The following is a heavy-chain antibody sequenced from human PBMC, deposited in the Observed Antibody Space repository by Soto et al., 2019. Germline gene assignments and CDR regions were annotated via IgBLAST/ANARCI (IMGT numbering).Heavy chain of an antibody. CDR1: GGSIATTSYF. Sequence: PSETLSLTCSVSGGSIATTSYFWAWIRQTPGKGLEWIGSVYYRGDTQYSPSLTSRVTISEDTPNNEFSLTLKSVTAADTGIYYCERAFQGWYLAHWGPGTLVTVYS. D-gene: IGHD6-19*01. V-gene: IGHV4-39*01. CDR2: VYYRGDT. J-gene: IGHJ4*02. CDR3: ERAFQGWYLAH.